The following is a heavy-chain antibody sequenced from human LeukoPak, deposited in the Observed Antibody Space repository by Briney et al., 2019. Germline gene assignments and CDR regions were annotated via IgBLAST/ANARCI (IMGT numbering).Heavy chain of an antibody. CDR1: GFTFGSYA. J-gene: IGHJ4*02. CDR2: ITESGGGT. Sequence: GGSLRLSCAASGFTFGSYAMSWVRQAPEKGLEWVSAITESGGGTYNADSVKGRFTISRDNSKKTLFLQMNSLRAEDTAIYYCAKGSAAGRPYYFDYWGQGTLVTVSS. D-gene: IGHD6-25*01. V-gene: IGHV3-23*01. CDR3: AKGSAAGRPYYFDY.